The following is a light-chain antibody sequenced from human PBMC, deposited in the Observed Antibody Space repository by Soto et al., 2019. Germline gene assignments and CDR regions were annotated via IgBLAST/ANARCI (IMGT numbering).Light chain of an antibody. J-gene: IGKJ1*01. CDR2: DAS. Sequence: DIQMTQSPSSLSASVGDRVTIICRASQSVSTRLAWYQQKPGKAPKLLIFDASSLESGVPSRFSGNGSGTEFTLTISGLQPDDFASYYCQQYNSYSGMFGQGTKVDIK. CDR3: QQYNSYSGM. V-gene: IGKV1-5*02. CDR1: QSVSTR.